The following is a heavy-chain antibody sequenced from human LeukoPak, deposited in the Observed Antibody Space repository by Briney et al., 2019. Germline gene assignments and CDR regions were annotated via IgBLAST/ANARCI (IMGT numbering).Heavy chain of an antibody. Sequence: PSETLSLTCAVYGGSFSANYWSWIRQPPGKGLEWIGEINHSGSTNYNPSLKSRVTISVDTSKNQFSLKLSSVTAADTAVYYCARDYSGSLDYWGQGTLVTVSS. J-gene: IGHJ4*02. CDR1: GGSFSANY. CDR2: INHSGST. CDR3: ARDYSGSLDY. V-gene: IGHV4-34*01. D-gene: IGHD3-10*01.